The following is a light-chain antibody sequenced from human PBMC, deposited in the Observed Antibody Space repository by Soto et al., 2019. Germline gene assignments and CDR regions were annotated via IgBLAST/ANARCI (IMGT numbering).Light chain of an antibody. CDR3: QQYVSSWT. CDR2: GAS. J-gene: IGKJ1*01. V-gene: IGKV3-20*01. CDR1: QSVSGSY. Sequence: EIVLTQSPGTLSLSPGEGATLSCRASQSVSGSYLAWYQQKPGQAPRLLIYGASSRATGIPDRFSGSGSGTDFTLTISRLEPEDFAVYYCQQYVSSWTFGQGTKVDI.